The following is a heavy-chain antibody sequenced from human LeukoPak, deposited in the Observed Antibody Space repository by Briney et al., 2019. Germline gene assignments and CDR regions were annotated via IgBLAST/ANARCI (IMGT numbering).Heavy chain of an antibody. CDR1: GGSISSYY. V-gene: IGHV4-4*07. D-gene: IGHD4-17*01. Sequence: SETLSLTCTVPGGSISSYYWSWIRQPAGKGLEWIGRIYTSGSTNYNPSLKSRVTMSVDTSKNQFSLKLSSVTAADTAVYYCARGGGDYDPYYFDYWGQGTLVTVSS. CDR3: ARGGGDYDPYYFDY. CDR2: IYTSGST. J-gene: IGHJ4*02.